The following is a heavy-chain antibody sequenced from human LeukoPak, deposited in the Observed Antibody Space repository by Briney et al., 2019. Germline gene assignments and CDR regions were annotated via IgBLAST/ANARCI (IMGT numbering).Heavy chain of an antibody. CDR3: AKVLWFGGLSPLDY. D-gene: IGHD3-10*01. J-gene: IGHJ4*02. V-gene: IGHV3-9*01. CDR2: ISWNSGSI. Sequence: GGSLRLSCAASGFTFDDYAMHWVRQAPGKGLEWVSGISWNSGSIGYADSVKGRFTISRDNAKNSLYLQMNSLRAEDTALYYCAKVLWFGGLSPLDYWGQGTLVTVSS. CDR1: GFTFDDYA.